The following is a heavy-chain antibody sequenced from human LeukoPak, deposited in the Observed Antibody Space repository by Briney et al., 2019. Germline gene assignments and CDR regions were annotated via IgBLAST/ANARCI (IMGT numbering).Heavy chain of an antibody. D-gene: IGHD3-10*01. V-gene: IGHV3-7*01. Sequence: QPGGSLRLSCAASGFTFSSYWMSWVRQAPGKGLEWVANIKQDGSEKYYVDSVKGRFTISRDNAKNSLYLQMNSLRAEDTAVYYCARDSSLLWFGELSPGRYWGQETLVTVSS. CDR2: IKQDGSEK. J-gene: IGHJ4*02. CDR1: GFTFSSYW. CDR3: ARDSSLLWFGELSPGRY.